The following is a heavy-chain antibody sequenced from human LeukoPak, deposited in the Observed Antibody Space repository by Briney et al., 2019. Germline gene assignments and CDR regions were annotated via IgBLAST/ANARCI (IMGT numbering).Heavy chain of an antibody. CDR3: SIAARGVDY. CDR1: GGSFGGYY. CDR2: INHSGST. Sequence: PSETLSLTCAVYGGSFGGYYWSWIRQPPGKGLEWIGEINHSGSTNYNPSLKSRVTISVDTSKNQFSLKLSSVTAADTAVYYCSIAARGVDYWGQGTLVTVSS. D-gene: IGHD6-6*01. J-gene: IGHJ4*02. V-gene: IGHV4-34*01.